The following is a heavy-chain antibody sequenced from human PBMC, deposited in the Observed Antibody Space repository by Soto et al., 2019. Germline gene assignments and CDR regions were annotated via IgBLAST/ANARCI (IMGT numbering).Heavy chain of an antibody. J-gene: IGHJ4*02. CDR2: ISAYNGNT. D-gene: IGHD6-13*01. Sequence: QVQLVQSGAEVKKPGASVKVSCKASGYTFTSYGISWVRQAPGQGLEWMGWISAYNGNTNYAQKLPCRVTKTTDTPTSTAYMELRSLRSDATAVYSCASDSSSSCHDYWGQGTLVTFSS. CDR1: GYTFTSYG. CDR3: ASDSSSSCHDY. V-gene: IGHV1-18*01.